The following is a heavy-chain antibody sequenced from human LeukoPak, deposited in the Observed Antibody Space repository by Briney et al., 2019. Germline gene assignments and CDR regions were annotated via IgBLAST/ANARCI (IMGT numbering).Heavy chain of an antibody. J-gene: IGHJ5*02. Sequence: SETLSLTCTVSGGSISSYYWSWIRQPPGKGLEWIGYIYYSGSTNYNPSLKSRLTISVGTSKNQFSLKLSSVTAADTAVYYCAGEELSGWSNWFDPWGQGTLVTVSS. CDR2: IYYSGST. CDR1: GGSISSYY. D-gene: IGHD6-19*01. CDR3: AGEELSGWSNWFDP. V-gene: IGHV4-59*01.